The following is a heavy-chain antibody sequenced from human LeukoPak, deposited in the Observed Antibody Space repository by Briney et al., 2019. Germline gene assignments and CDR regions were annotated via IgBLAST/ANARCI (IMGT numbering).Heavy chain of an antibody. D-gene: IGHD6-13*01. V-gene: IGHV4-59*01. CDR2: IYYSGST. Sequence: PSETLSLTCTVSGGSISSYYWSRIRQPPGKGLEWIGYIYYSGSTNYNPSLKSRVTISVDTSKNQFSLKLSSVTAADTAVYYCARGNIAAFDYWGQGTLVTVSS. CDR1: GGSISSYY. CDR3: ARGNIAAFDY. J-gene: IGHJ4*02.